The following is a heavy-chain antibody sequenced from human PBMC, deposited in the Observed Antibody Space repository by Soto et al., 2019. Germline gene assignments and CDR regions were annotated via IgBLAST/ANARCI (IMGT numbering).Heavy chain of an antibody. D-gene: IGHD3-9*01. Sequence: PGKSLRLSCATSGFSFSDFEMHWVRQAPGKGLEWVSYISSGGTTKYYADSVKGRFTISRDNAKNSLFLQMNSLRAEDTAVYYCAREYYDILTGLYLNWFERWGQGTLVTVSS. J-gene: IGHJ5*02. CDR3: AREYYDILTGLYLNWFER. CDR2: ISSGGTTK. CDR1: GFSFSDFE. V-gene: IGHV3-48*03.